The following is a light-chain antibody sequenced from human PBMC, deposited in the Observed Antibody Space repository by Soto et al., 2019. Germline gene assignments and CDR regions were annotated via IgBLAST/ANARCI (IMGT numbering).Light chain of an antibody. CDR3: SSYTSSSIFYV. CDR2: DVS. Sequence: APTQPASVAGSPGQSITLSCTGTSSDVGGYNYVSWYQQHPGKAPKLMIYDVSNRPSGVSNRFSGSKSGNTASLTISGLQAEDEADYYCSSYTSSSIFYVFGTGTKVTVL. V-gene: IGLV2-14*01. CDR1: SSDVGGYNY. J-gene: IGLJ1*01.